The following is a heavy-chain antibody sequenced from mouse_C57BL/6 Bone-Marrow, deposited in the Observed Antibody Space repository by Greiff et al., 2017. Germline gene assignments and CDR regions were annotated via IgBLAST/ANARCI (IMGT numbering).Heavy chain of an antibody. CDR1: GYTFTSYW. V-gene: IGHV1-64*01. CDR2: IHPNSGST. Sequence: QVQLQQPGAELVKPGASVKLSCKASGYTFTSYWMHWVKQRPGQGLEWIGMIHPNSGSTNYNEKFKSKATLTVDKSSSTAYMQLSSLTSEDSAVYYCAVSSPYYYGTHWYFDVWGTGTTVTVSS. CDR3: AVSSPYYYGTHWYFDV. J-gene: IGHJ1*03. D-gene: IGHD1-1*01.